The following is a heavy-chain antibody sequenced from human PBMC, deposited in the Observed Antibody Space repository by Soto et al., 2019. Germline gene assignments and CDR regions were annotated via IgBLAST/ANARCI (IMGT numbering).Heavy chain of an antibody. CDR1: EDSVSGGYY. Sequence: QVQLQESGPGLVKPSQTLSLTCTVSEDSVSGGYYWSWVRQRPRKGLEWIGYVSPIGTPYYSPSLNSRVSISIDTSKNQLSLEVRSVTAADTAVYYCARDRGSYGMDVWGQGTTVTVSS. CDR3: ARDRGSYGMDV. CDR2: VSPIGTP. J-gene: IGHJ6*02. V-gene: IGHV4-31*03.